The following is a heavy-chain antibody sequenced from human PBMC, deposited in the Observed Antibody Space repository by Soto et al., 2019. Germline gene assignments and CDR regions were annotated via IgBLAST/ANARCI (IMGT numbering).Heavy chain of an antibody. CDR2: IYYSGTT. V-gene: IGHV4-59*01. Sequence: SETLSLTCTVSGGSINSYYWSRIRQPPGKGLEWIGYIYYSGTTNCNPSLKSRVTISVDTSKNQFSLKLSSVTAADTAVYYCARATYYRYYFDDWGQGTLVTVSS. CDR3: ARATYYRYYFDD. J-gene: IGHJ4*02. D-gene: IGHD3-10*01. CDR1: GGSINSYY.